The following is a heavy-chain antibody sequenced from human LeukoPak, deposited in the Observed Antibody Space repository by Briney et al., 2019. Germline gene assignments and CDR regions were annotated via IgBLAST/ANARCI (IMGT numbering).Heavy chain of an antibody. J-gene: IGHJ4*02. CDR2: IWYDGSNK. D-gene: IGHD3-22*01. V-gene: IGHV3-33*01. CDR1: GFTFSSYG. Sequence: GGSLRLSCAASGFTFSSYGMHWVRQAPGKGLEWVAVIWYDGSNKYYADSVKGRFTISRDNSKNTLYLQMNSLRAGDTAVYYCASSSGYLDYWGQGTLVTVSS. CDR3: ASSSGYLDY.